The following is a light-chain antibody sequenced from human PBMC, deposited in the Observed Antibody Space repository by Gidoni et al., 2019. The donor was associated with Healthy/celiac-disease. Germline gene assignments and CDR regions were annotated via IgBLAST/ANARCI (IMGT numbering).Light chain of an antibody. CDR3: QQYGSSLIT. J-gene: IGKJ5*01. CDR2: GAS. Sequence: EIVLTQSPGTLSLSPGERDTLSCRASQSVSSSYLAWYQQKPVQAPRLLIYGASSRATGIPDRFSGSGSGTDFTLTISRLEPEDFAVYYCQQYGSSLITFGQGTRLEIK. CDR1: QSVSSSY. V-gene: IGKV3-20*01.